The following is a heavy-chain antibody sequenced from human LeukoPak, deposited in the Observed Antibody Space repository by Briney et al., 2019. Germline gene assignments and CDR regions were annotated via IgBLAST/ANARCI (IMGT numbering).Heavy chain of an antibody. CDR3: AKDVRVGGGGMDV. J-gene: IGHJ6*02. CDR1: GFTFSSYG. V-gene: IGHV3-30*18. CDR2: ISHDGSNK. Sequence: GGSLRLSCAASGFTFSSYGMHWVRQAPGKGLEWVAVISHDGSNKYYADSVKGRFTISRDNSKNTLYLQMKSLRAEDTAVYYCAKDVRVGGGGMDVWGQGTPVTVPS. D-gene: IGHD1-26*01.